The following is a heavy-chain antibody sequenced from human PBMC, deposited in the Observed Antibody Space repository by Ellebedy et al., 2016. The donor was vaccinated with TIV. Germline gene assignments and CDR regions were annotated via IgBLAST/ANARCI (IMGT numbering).Heavy chain of an antibody. D-gene: IGHD5-18*01. J-gene: IGHJ5*02. CDR2: IWLDGSKE. CDR3: ASRGYSYAPSA. Sequence: PGGSLRLSCAASGFTFSRSGMHWVRQAPGKGLEWVAIIWLDGSKEYYADSVKGRFIISRDGSKNTLYLQMNSLRAEDTAVYYCASRGYSYAPSAWGQGTLVSVSS. CDR1: GFTFSRSG. V-gene: IGHV3-33*01.